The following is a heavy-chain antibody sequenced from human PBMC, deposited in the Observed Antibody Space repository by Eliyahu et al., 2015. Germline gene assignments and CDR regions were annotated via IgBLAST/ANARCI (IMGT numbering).Heavy chain of an antibody. D-gene: IGHD6-13*01. J-gene: IGHJ4*02. CDR3: VFRPHCTDSNCYKGAFDY. V-gene: IGHV7-4-1*02. CDR1: GYSFTAYA. Sequence: QVQLVQSGSELKKPGASVKVSCKASGYSFTAYAMNWVRQAPGQGLEGVGWINTQTGNPTYAQGFTGRFVFSSDTSVSTAYLQISSLKAEDTAVYYCVFRPHCTDSNCYKGAFDYWGQGSLVTVS. CDR2: INTQTGNP.